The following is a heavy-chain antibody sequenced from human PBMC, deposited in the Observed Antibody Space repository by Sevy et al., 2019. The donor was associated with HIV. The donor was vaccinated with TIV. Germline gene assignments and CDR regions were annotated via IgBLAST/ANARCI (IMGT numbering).Heavy chain of an antibody. CDR1: GGSVSSGSYY. V-gene: IGHV4-61*01. D-gene: IGHD5-12*01. J-gene: IGHJ4*02. Sequence: SETLSLTCTVSGGSVSSGSYYWSWIRQPPGKGLEWIGYIYYSGSTNYNPSLKSRVTISVDTSKNQFSLKLSSVTAADTAVYYCARDQGGQEPMLQRWLQPYFDYWGQGTLVTVSS. CDR3: ARDQGGQEPMLQRWLQPYFDY. CDR2: IYYSGST.